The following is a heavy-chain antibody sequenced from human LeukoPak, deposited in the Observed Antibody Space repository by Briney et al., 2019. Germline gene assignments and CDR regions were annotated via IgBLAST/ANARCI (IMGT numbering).Heavy chain of an antibody. V-gene: IGHV4-59*01. CDR3: AGGGGVHYGGYGGGRRYYFDY. Sequence: SETLSLTCTVSGGSISSYYWSWIRQPPGKGLEWIGYIYYSGSTNYNPSLKSRVTISVDTSKNQFSLKLSSVTAADTAVYYCAGGGGVHYGGYGGGRRYYFDYWGQGTLVTVSS. CDR2: IYYSGST. J-gene: IGHJ4*02. CDR1: GGSISSYY. D-gene: IGHD4-17*01.